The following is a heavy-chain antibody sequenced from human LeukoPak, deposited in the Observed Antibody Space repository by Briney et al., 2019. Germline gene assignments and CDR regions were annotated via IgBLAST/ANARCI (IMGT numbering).Heavy chain of an antibody. CDR3: ARLVVVIATSSWFDP. CDR2: IYYSGST. CDR1: GGSFSGYY. Sequence: SETLSLTCAVYGGSFSGYYWSWIRQPPGKGLEWIGYIYYSGSTNYNPSLKSRVTISVDTSKNQFSLKLSSVTAADTAVYYCARLVVVIATSSWFDPWGQGTLVTVSS. V-gene: IGHV4-59*08. D-gene: IGHD2-21*01. J-gene: IGHJ5*02.